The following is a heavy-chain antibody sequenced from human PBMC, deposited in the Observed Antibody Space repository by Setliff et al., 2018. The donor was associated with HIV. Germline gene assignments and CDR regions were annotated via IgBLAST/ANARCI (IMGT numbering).Heavy chain of an antibody. CDR1: RSYISGSYY. CDR2: IYPSGSIHPSGAT. V-gene: IGHV4-38-2*01. CDR3: ARAPPGIQNDAFDV. J-gene: IGHJ3*01. Sequence: PSETLSLTCAVSRSYISGSYYWAWIRQPPGKGLEWIGNIYPSGSIHPSGATNYNPSLKSRVTISIDTSKNQFSLNLTSVTAADTAVYYCARAPPGIQNDAFDVWGQGTMVTVSS.